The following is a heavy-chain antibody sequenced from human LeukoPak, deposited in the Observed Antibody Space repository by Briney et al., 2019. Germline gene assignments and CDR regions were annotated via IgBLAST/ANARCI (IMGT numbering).Heavy chain of an antibody. CDR3: ARGGSGYYY. V-gene: IGHV3-48*01. CDR2: ISGSSSTI. D-gene: IGHD5-18*01. CDR1: RFTFSSYS. Sequence: PGGSLRLSCAASRFTFSSYSMNWVRQAPGKGLEWVSYISGSSSTIYYADSVKGRFTISRDNAKNSLYLQMNSLRAEDTAVYYCARGGSGYYYWGQGTLVTVSS. J-gene: IGHJ4*02.